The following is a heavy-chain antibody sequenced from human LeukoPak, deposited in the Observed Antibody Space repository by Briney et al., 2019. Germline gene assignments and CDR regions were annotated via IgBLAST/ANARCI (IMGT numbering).Heavy chain of an antibody. V-gene: IGHV1-2*02. CDR3: ARSQGHYGGSLDY. CDR1: GYTFSGYY. CDR2: INYNNGGT. Sequence: GASVKVSCKASGYTFSGYYLHWMRQAPGQGPEWMGWINYNNGGTSYPQKFQGRVTMTRDTSMSTAYMELSSLKSDDTAVYYCARSQGHYGGSLDYWGQGTLVTVSS. J-gene: IGHJ4*02. D-gene: IGHD1-26*01.